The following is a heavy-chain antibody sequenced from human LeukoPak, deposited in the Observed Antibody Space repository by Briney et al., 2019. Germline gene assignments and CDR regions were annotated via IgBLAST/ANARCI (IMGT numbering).Heavy chain of an antibody. V-gene: IGHV3-64*01. CDR2: ISNNGGST. CDR1: GFTFSSYA. CDR3: ARADYYYDSSAPGYYFDY. J-gene: IGHJ4*02. Sequence: GGSLRLSCAASGFTFSSYAMHWVRQAPGKGLEYVSAISNNGGSTYYANSVKGRFTISRDNSKNTLYLQMGSLRAEDMAVYYCARADYYYDSSAPGYYFDYWGQGTLVTVSS. D-gene: IGHD3-22*01.